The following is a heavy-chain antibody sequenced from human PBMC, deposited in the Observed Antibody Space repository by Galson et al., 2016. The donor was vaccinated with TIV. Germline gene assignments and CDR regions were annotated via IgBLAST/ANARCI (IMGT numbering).Heavy chain of an antibody. D-gene: IGHD6-19*01. J-gene: IGHJ3*02. CDR3: ARDYSGGWDTPDDAFDI. CDR1: GGSIRSYF. Sequence: SETLSLTCTVSGGSIRSYFWSWIRQPPGKRLEWIGYMYYSGTTKYNPSLKSRVTMSADTSKNQFSLKVTSVTAADTAVYYCARDYSGGWDTPDDAFDIWGQGKMVTVSS. CDR2: MYYSGTT. V-gene: IGHV4-59*01.